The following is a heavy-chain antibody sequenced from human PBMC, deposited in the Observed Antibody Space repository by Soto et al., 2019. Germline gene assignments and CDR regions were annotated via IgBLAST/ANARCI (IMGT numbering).Heavy chain of an antibody. CDR2: INHSGST. D-gene: IGHD2-8*01. CDR1: GGSFSGYY. J-gene: IGHJ5*02. V-gene: IGHV4-34*01. CDR3: ARSPPRMVYAIGSNWFDP. Sequence: SETLSLTCAVYGGSFSGYYWSWIRQPPGKGLEWIGEINHSGSTNYNSSLKSRVTISVDTSKNQFSLKLSSVTAADTAVYYCARSPPRMVYAIGSNWFDPWGQGTLVTVSS.